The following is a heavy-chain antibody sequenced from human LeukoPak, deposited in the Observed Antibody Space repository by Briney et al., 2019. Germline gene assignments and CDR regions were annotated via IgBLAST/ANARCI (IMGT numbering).Heavy chain of an antibody. CDR1: GGTFSSYA. D-gene: IGHD3-16*01. CDR2: IIPILGIA. Sequence: SVKVSCKASGGTFSSYAISWVRQAPGQGLEWMGRIIPILGIANYAQKLQGRVTMTTDTSTSTAYMELRSLRSDDTAVYYCAREGVRSSDYWGQGTLVTVSS. CDR3: AREGVRSSDY. V-gene: IGHV1-69*04. J-gene: IGHJ4*02.